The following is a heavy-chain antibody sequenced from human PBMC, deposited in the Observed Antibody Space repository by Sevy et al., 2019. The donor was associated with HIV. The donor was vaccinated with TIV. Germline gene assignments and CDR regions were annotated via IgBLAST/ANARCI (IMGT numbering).Heavy chain of an antibody. CDR3: AGENAWGRGYS. D-gene: IGHD1-26*01. CDR2: IYYNSNT. J-gene: IGHJ4*02. Sequence: SETLSLTCTVSGGSITSLYWGWIRQPPGKGLEWIANIYYNSNTNYNPSLKSRVTISLDTSKNPFALRLSSVTAADTAIDYCAGENAWGRGYSWGQGTLVTVSS. CDR1: GGSITSLY. V-gene: IGHV4-59*08.